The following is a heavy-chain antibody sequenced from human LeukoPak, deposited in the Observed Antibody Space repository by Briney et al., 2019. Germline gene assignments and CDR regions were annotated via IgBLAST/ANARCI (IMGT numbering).Heavy chain of an antibody. CDR3: ARADCTNGVCYTSEY. D-gene: IGHD2-8*01. CDR2: IYTSGST. CDR1: GGSISSGSYY. J-gene: IGHJ4*02. Sequence: SETLSLTCTVSGGSISSGSYYWSWIRQPAGKGLEWIGRIYTSGSTNYNPSLKSRVTISVDTSKNQFSLKLSSVTAADTAVYHCARADCTNGVCYTSEYWGRGTLVTVSS. V-gene: IGHV4-61*02.